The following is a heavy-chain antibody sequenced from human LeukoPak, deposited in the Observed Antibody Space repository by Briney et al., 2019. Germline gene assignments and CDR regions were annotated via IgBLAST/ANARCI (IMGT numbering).Heavy chain of an antibody. J-gene: IGHJ4*02. CDR2: IYHSGST. CDR1: GYSISSGYY. CDR3: ARGLRDYVWGSYRFTYYFDY. Sequence: SETLSLTCTVSGYSISSGYYWGWIRQPPGKGLEWIGSIYHSGSTYYNPSLKSRVTISVDTSKNQFSLKLSSVTAADTAVYYCARGLRDYVWGSYRFTYYFDYWGQGTLVTVSS. D-gene: IGHD3-16*02. V-gene: IGHV4-38-2*02.